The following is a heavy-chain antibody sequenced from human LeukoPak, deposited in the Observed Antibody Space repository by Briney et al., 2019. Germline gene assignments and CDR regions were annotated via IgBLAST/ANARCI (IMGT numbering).Heavy chain of an antibody. CDR3: AKDRGSGWPQFDY. V-gene: IGHV3-23*01. J-gene: IGHJ4*02. CDR2: LSGRGGST. D-gene: IGHD6-19*01. CDR1: GFNFSAYN. Sequence: PGGSLRLSCAASGFNFSAYNMNWVRQAPGKGLEWVSALSGRGGSTYYADSVKGRFTISRDNSKNTLYLQMNSLRAEDTAVYYCAKDRGSGWPQFDYWGQGTLVTVSS.